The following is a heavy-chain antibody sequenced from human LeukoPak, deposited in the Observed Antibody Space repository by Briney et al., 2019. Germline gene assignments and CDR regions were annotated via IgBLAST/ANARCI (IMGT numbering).Heavy chain of an antibody. J-gene: IGHJ5*02. CDR1: EGTFSSYA. D-gene: IGHD1-26*01. CDR3: ARSARVVGATFDP. V-gene: IGHV1-69*13. Sequence: SVKVSCKASEGTFSSYAISWVRQAPGQGLEWMGGIIPIFGTANYAQKFQGRVTITADESTSTAYMELSSLRSEDTAVYYCARSARVVGATFDPWGQGTLVTVSS. CDR2: IIPIFGTA.